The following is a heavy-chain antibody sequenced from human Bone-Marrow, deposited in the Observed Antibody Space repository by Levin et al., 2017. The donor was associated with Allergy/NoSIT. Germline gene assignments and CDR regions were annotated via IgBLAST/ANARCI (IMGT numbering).Heavy chain of an antibody. V-gene: IGHV4-59*08. CDR1: GGSISSYY. CDR2: IYYSGST. D-gene: IGHD1-1*01. J-gene: IGHJ5*02. CDR3: ATSLDSNWFDP. Sequence: SETLSLTCTVSGGSISSYYWSWIRQPPGKGLEWIGYIYYSGSTNYNPSLKSRVTISVDTSKNQFSLKLSSVTAADTAVYYCATSLDSNWFDPWGQGTLVTVSS.